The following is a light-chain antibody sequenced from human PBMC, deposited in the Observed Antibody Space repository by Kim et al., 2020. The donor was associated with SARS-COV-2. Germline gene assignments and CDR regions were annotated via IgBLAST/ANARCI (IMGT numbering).Light chain of an antibody. V-gene: IGLV2-8*01. J-gene: IGLJ1*01. Sequence: VTISCSGTSSDLGGYGGYTYVSWYHQHPGKAPKLIIYEVTKRPSGVPSRFSGSKSGNAASLTVSGLQAEDEADYYCTTHANNDYIFGTGTKVTVL. CDR1: SSDLGGYGGYTY. CDR3: TTHANNDYI. CDR2: EVT.